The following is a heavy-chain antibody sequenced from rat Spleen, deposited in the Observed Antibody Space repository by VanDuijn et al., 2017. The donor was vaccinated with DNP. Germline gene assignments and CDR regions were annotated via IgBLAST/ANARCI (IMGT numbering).Heavy chain of an antibody. V-gene: IGHV2-15*01. D-gene: IGHD4-3*01. Sequence: QVQLKESGPGLVQPSQTLSLTCTVSGFSLASYTVSWVRQPPGKGLEWIGAIWSGGSTDYNSALKSRLSISRDTSKSQVFLKMNSLQIEDTAIYSCARDLIIRDTTSAMDVWGQGTSVTVSS. CDR1: GFSLASYT. J-gene: IGHJ4*01. CDR3: ARDLIIRDTTSAMDV. CDR2: IWSGGST.